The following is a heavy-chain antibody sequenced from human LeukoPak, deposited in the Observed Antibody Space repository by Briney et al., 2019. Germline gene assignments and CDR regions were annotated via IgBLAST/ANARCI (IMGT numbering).Heavy chain of an antibody. CDR1: GGSISSSSYY. CDR3: AREPYYYGSGSYLNWFDP. CDR2: IYYSGST. Sequence: PSETLSLTCTVSGGSISSSSYYWGWIRQPPGKGLEWIVSIYYSGSTYYNPSLKSRVTISVDPSKNQFSLKLSSVTAADTAVYYCAREPYYYGSGSYLNWFDPWGQGTLVTVSS. J-gene: IGHJ5*02. V-gene: IGHV4-39*07. D-gene: IGHD3-10*01.